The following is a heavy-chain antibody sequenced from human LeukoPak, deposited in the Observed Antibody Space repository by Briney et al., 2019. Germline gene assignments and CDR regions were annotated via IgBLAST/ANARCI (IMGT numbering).Heavy chain of an antibody. D-gene: IGHD3-22*01. CDR1: GGTFSRYA. V-gene: IGHV1-69*13. Sequence: SVKVSCKASGGTFSRYAISWVRQAPGQGLEWMGGSTPMFGTANYAQKFQGRATITADESTSTAYMELSGLRSEDTAMYYCARDAAIYDNSAFYYLWWGQGTLITVSS. CDR3: ARDAAIYDNSAFYYLW. J-gene: IGHJ4*02. CDR2: STPMFGTA.